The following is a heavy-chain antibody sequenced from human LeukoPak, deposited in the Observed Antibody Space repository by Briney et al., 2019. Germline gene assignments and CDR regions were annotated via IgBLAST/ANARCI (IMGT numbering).Heavy chain of an antibody. D-gene: IGHD6-13*01. CDR1: GGSFSGYY. Sequence: PSETLSLTCAVYGGSFSGYYWSWIRQPPGKGLEWIGEINHSGSTNYNPSLKSRVTMSVDTSKNQFSLKLSSVTAADTAVYYCARTPAGYSSSWYDYWGQGTLVTVSS. CDR2: INHSGST. CDR3: ARTPAGYSSSWYDY. J-gene: IGHJ4*02. V-gene: IGHV4-34*01.